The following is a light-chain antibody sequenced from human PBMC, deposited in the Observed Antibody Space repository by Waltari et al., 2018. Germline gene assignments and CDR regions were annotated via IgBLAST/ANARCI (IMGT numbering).Light chain of an antibody. Sequence: EIVLTQSPGTLSLSPGERATLSCRASQSVGRTLAWYQQKPGQAPRLLIYAASNRATGIPDRFSGSGSGTDFSLTISRLEPEDSALYYCQQYDGSVVTFGGGTKVEIK. CDR3: QQYDGSVVT. CDR1: QSVGRT. CDR2: AAS. V-gene: IGKV3-20*01. J-gene: IGKJ4*01.